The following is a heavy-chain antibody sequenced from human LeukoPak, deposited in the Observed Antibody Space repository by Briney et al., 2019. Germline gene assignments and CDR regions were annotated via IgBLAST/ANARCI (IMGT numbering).Heavy chain of an antibody. CDR2: ISYDGTNK. CDR3: ASNSAQQLDGDY. V-gene: IGHV3-30*03. D-gene: IGHD6-13*01. Sequence: GGSLRLSCTAYGFTFSGYGMHWVRQAPGKGLEWVALISYDGTNKYYADSVKGRFTISRDNSKNRLYLQMNSLRHADTAVYYCASNSAQQLDGDYWGQGTLVTVSS. J-gene: IGHJ4*02. CDR1: GFTFSGYG.